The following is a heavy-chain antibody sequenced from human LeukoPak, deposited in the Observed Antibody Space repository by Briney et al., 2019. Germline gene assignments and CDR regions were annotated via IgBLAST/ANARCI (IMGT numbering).Heavy chain of an antibody. CDR2: LDPDDSYT. V-gene: IGHV5-10-1*01. CDR1: GYSFTSYW. J-gene: IGHJ4*02. CDR3: ARHLPSTLYYDSSSYPPDDY. D-gene: IGHD3-22*01. Sequence: GESLKISCKGSGYSFTSYWISRVRQMPGKGLEWMGRLDPDDSYTNFSPSFQGHVTISADKYISTAYLQWSSLNASDTAMYYCARHLPSTLYYDSSSYPPDDYWGQGTLVTVSS.